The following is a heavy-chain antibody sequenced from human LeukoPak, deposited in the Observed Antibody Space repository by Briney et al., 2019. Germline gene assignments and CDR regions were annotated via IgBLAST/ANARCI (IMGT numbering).Heavy chain of an antibody. CDR1: GGSVDTIDYY. V-gene: IGHV4-61*08. CDR2: MYHTGSS. D-gene: IGHD1-26*01. J-gene: IGHJ3*02. CDR3: AGDQGGSAHRHAFDI. Sequence: SETLSLTCTVSGGSVDTIDYYWSWIRQPPGKGLEWIGYMYHTGSSIYSPSLKSRLTISEDTSKNQFSLNLSSMTAADTAVYYCAGDQGGSAHRHAFDIWGQGTLVTVSS.